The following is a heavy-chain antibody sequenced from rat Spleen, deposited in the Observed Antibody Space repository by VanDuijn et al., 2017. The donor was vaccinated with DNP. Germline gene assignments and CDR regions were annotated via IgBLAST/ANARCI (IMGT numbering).Heavy chain of an antibody. CDR2: INSEGST. CDR1: GYSITSGFR. CDR3: AIQRGVFDY. V-gene: IGHV3-3*01. Sequence: EVQLQESGPGLVKPSQSLSLTCSVTGYSITSGFRWTWIRKFPGNKLEWMGYINSEGSTDYNPSLKSRVSITRDTSKNQFFLQINSVTTEDTATYYCAIQRGVFDYWGQGVMVTVSS. D-gene: IGHD4-4*01. J-gene: IGHJ2*01.